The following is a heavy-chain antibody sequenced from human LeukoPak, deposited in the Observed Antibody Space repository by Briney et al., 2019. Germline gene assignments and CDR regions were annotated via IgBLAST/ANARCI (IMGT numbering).Heavy chain of an antibody. CDR1: GGTFSSYA. J-gene: IGHJ5*02. V-gene: IGHV1-69*05. CDR3: ARQGDIVVVPAAIRYANWFDP. CDR2: IIPIFGTA. D-gene: IGHD2-2*01. Sequence: SVKVSCKASGGTFSSYAISWVRQAPGQGLEWMGGIIPIFGTANYAQKFQGRVTITTGESTSTAYMELSSLRSEDTAVYYCARQGDIVVVPAAIRYANWFDPWGQGTLVTVSS.